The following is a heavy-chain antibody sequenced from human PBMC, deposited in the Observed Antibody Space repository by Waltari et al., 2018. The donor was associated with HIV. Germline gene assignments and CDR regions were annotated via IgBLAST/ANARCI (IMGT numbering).Heavy chain of an antibody. V-gene: IGHV1-69*12. CDR3: ARGQGDYYDSSGYPKSPYDY. J-gene: IGHJ4*02. CDR2: ITPIYGTT. D-gene: IGHD3-22*01. Sequence: QVQLVQSGAEVRRPGSSVKVSCRASGGTFNTYAWVRQAPGQGLEWLGDITPIYGTTNYAHRFQGRVTITADESPSTAYMELSSLTSEDTAVYYCARGQGDYYDSSGYPKSPYDYWGQGTLVTVSS. CDR1: GGTFNTYA.